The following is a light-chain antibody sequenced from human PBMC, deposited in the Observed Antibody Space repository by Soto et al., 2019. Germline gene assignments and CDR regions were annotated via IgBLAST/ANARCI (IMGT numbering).Light chain of an antibody. CDR3: QQYGNSLWT. CDR2: GAS. Sequence: EIVLTQSPGTLSLSPWERATLSCRASQTVSSIHLAWYQQKAGQAPRLLIYGASTRATGIPDRFSGSGFGTDFTLTISRLEPEDFAVYYCQQYGNSLWTFGQGTKVDIK. CDR1: QTVSSIH. J-gene: IGKJ1*01. V-gene: IGKV3-20*01.